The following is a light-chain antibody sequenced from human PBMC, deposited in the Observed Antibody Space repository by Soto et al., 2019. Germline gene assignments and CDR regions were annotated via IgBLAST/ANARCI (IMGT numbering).Light chain of an antibody. CDR3: SSFTTTTSLM. J-gene: IGLJ3*02. CDR2: EVS. CDR1: SGDVGHYNF. V-gene: IGLV2-14*01. Sequence: QSGLTQPASVSGSPGQSITISCTGTSGDVGHYNFVSWYQQHPGKAPKLIIYEVSHRPSGVSNRFSASKSGNTASLIVSGLQAEDEAYYYCSSFTTTTSLMFGGGTKVTVL.